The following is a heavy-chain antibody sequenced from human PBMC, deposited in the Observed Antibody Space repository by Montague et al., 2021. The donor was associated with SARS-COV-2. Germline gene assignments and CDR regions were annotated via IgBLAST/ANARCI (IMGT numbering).Heavy chain of an antibody. V-gene: IGHV4-59*12. D-gene: IGHD5-24*01. CDR1: GGSINNSY. J-gene: IGHJ5*02. CDR2: IYYGGST. Sequence: SETLSLTCTVSGGSINNSYWSWIRQPPGKGLEWIGYIYYGGSTNYNPSLDTRVIISVDPAKNQFSLRVSSVTAADTAVYYCAREDRWNWFDPWGQGTLVIVSS. CDR3: AREDRWNWFDP.